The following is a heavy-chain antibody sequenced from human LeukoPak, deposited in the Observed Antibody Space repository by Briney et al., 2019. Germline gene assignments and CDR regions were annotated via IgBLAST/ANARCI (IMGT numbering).Heavy chain of an antibody. D-gene: IGHD3-22*01. J-gene: IGHJ4*02. CDR2: INPNSGGT. V-gene: IGHV1-2*06. CDR3: ARGYYDSSGYPPGVN. CDR1: GYTFTSYG. Sequence: ASVKVSCKASGYTFTSYGISWVRQAPGQGLEWMGRINPNSGGTNYAQKFQGRVTMTRDTSISTAYMELSRLRSDDTAVYYCARGYYDSSGYPPGVNWGQGTLVTVSS.